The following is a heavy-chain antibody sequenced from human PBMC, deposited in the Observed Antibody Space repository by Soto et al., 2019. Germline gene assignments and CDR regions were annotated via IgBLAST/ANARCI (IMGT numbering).Heavy chain of an antibody. CDR2: IYYSGST. Sequence: SETLSLTCTVSGGSISSGDYYWSWIRQPPGKGLEWIGYIYYSGSTYYNPSLKSRVTISVDTSKNQFSLKLSSVTAADTAVYYCARAPRGIVVVTDWGQGTLVNVSS. CDR3: ARAPRGIVVVTD. D-gene: IGHD2-21*02. CDR1: GGSISSGDYY. V-gene: IGHV4-30-4*01. J-gene: IGHJ4*02.